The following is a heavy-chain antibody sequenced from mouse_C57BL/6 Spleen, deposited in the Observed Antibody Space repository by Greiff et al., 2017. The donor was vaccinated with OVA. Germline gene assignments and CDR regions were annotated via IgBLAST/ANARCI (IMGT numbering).Heavy chain of an antibody. CDR1: GYTFTSYG. J-gene: IGHJ1*03. CDR3: ERGIVTTVVEGYFDV. V-gene: IGHV1-81*01. Sequence: QVQLQQSGAELVRPGASVKLSCKASGYTFTSYGIRWVKQRTGQGLEWIGEINPRSGNTSYNEKFKGKATLTVDKSSSTASMQLRSLTSEDSAVYYCERGIVTTVVEGYFDVWGTGTTVTVSS. CDR2: INPRSGNT. D-gene: IGHD1-1*01.